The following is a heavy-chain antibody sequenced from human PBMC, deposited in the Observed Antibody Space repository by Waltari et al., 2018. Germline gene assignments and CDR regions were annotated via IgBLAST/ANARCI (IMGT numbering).Heavy chain of an antibody. CDR3: ARVGGGWYYGSGSQLYYFDY. D-gene: IGHD3-10*01. J-gene: IGHJ4*02. V-gene: IGHV4-34*01. CDR1: GGSFSGYY. CDR2: INHSGST. Sequence: QVQLQQWGAGLLKPSETLSLTCAVYGGSFSGYYWSWLRQPPGKGLEWIGEINHSGSTNYNPSLKSRVTISVDTSKNQFSLKLSSVTAADTAVYYCARVGGGWYYGSGSQLYYFDYWGQGTLVTVSS.